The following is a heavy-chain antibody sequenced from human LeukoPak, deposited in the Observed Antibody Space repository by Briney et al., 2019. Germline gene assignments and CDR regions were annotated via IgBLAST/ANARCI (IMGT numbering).Heavy chain of an antibody. D-gene: IGHD5-24*01. CDR3: ARRRDDYSYYFDY. CDR1: GGTFSSYA. CDR2: IIPILGIA. V-gene: IGHV1-69*04. J-gene: IGHJ4*02. Sequence: GASVKVSCKASGGTFSSYAISWVRQAPGQGLEWMGRIIPILGIANYAQKFQGRVTITADKSTSTAYMELSSLRSEDTAVYYCARRRDDYSYYFDYWGQGTLVTVSS.